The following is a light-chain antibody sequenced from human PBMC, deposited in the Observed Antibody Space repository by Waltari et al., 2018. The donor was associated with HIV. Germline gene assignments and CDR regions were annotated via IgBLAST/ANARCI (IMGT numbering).Light chain of an antibody. CDR2: VGSGGIVG. CDR3: GADHGSGSDFVWV. J-gene: IGLJ3*02. CDR1: SGFSNYT. V-gene: IGLV9-49*01. Sequence: HPVLTQPPSASASLGASVTLTCTPSSGFSNYTVAWHQQRPGKGPRFVLRVGSGGIVGSKGDGIPDRFSVLGSGLNRYLTIKNIQEEDESDYHCGADHGSGSDFVWVFGGGTKLTVL.